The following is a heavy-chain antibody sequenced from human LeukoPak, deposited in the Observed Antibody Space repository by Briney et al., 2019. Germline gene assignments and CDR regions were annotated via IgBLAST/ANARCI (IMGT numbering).Heavy chain of an antibody. J-gene: IGHJ4*02. Sequence: SETLSLTCAVSGDSISCCYWTWIRQPAGKGLEWIGRIFISGRTNYNPSLQGRVTMSVDRSKSQFSLKLSSVTAADTAVYYCVRQGYNYGAFNAWGQGTLVTVSS. D-gene: IGHD5-18*01. CDR1: GDSISCCY. V-gene: IGHV4-4*07. CDR2: IFISGRT. CDR3: VRQGYNYGAFNA.